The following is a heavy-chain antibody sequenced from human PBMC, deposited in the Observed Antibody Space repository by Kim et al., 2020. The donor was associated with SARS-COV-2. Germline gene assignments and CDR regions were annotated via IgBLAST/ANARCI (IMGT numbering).Heavy chain of an antibody. CDR3: VRETSTCGSYYFDS. D-gene: IGHD5-12*01. CDR1: GFTFSTYW. J-gene: IGHJ4*02. Sequence: GGSLRLSCAASGFTFSTYWMHWVRQAPGEGLVWVSRIKSDGSNPRYADSVKGRFTISRDNAKNTLYLQMNSLRAEDTALYYCVRETSTCGSYYFDSWGQGTLVTVSS. CDR2: IKSDGSNP. V-gene: IGHV3-74*01.